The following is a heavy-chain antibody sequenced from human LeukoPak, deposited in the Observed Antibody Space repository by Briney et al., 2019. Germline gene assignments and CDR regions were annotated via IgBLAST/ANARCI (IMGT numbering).Heavy chain of an antibody. Sequence: PGRSLRLSCAASGFTFDDYAMHWVRQAPEKGLEWVSGISWNSGSIGYADSVKGRFTISRDNAKNSLCLQMNSLRAEDTALYYCAKDGQYGGYVGNPGGYFDYWGQGTLVTVSS. D-gene: IGHD5-12*01. CDR3: AKDGQYGGYVGNPGGYFDY. CDR2: ISWNSGSI. V-gene: IGHV3-9*01. CDR1: GFTFDDYA. J-gene: IGHJ4*02.